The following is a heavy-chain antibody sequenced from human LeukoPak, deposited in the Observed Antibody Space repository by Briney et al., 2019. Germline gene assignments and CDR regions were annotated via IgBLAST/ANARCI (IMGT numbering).Heavy chain of an antibody. CDR3: ARDGGVGRIAVAGTFDY. D-gene: IGHD6-19*01. CDR1: GFTFSSYR. Sequence: PGGSLRLSCAASGFTFSSYRMNWVRQAPGKGLEWVSSISSSSSYIYYADSVKGRFTISRDNAKNSLYLQMNSLRAEDTAVYYCARDGGVGRIAVAGTFDYWGQGTLVTVSS. J-gene: IGHJ4*02. V-gene: IGHV3-21*01. CDR2: ISSSSSYI.